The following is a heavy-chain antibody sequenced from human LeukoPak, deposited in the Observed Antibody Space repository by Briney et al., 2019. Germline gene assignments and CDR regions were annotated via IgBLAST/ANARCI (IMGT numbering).Heavy chain of an antibody. CDR1: EFSVSTNY. V-gene: IGHV3-53*01. D-gene: IGHD2-21*01. Sequence: PGGSLRLSCAASEFSVSTNYMSWVRQAPGRGLEWVSVIYSGGNTLYADSVKGRFIISRDNSQNTLYLQMNSLRTEDMAVYYCAREVVAGSSYNNWFDPWGQGTLVTVSS. CDR3: AREVVAGSSYNNWFDP. J-gene: IGHJ5*02. CDR2: IYSGGNT.